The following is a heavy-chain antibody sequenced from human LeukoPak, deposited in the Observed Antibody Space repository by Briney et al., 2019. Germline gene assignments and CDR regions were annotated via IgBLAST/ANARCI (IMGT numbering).Heavy chain of an antibody. D-gene: IGHD5-18*01. Sequence: GGSLRLSCAASGFTFSNHWMHWIRQAPGKGLMWVSRINRDGSRTDYADSVKGRFTISRDDAKNTLYLQVNSLRAEDTAMYFCARGGSDTAMAHDYWGQGTLVTVSS. CDR3: ARGGSDTAMAHDY. V-gene: IGHV3-74*01. J-gene: IGHJ4*02. CDR2: INRDGSRT. CDR1: GFTFSNHW.